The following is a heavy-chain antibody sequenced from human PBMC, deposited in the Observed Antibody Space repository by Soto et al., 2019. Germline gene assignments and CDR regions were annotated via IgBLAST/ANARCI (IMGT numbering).Heavy chain of an antibody. V-gene: IGHV3-23*01. CDR3: ARVPSSSYHYFDY. Sequence: GGSLRLSCAASGFTFSSYAMSWVRQAPGKGREWVSAVSCSAGSTYYADSVKGRFTISRDNSKNTLYLQMSSLRAEDTAVYYCARVPSSSYHYFDYWGQGTLVTVSS. CDR1: GFTFSSYA. D-gene: IGHD6-13*01. CDR2: VSCSAGST. J-gene: IGHJ4*02.